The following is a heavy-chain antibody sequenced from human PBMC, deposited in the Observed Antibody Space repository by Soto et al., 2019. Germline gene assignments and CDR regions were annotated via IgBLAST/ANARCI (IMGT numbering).Heavy chain of an antibody. V-gene: IGHV3-74*01. CDR3: TRVGGSVSGMDV. CDR2: IDNAGSSV. D-gene: IGHD1-26*01. J-gene: IGHJ6*02. CDR1: GFTFSRYW. Sequence: EVQLVESGGGLVQPGGSLRLYCAASGFTFSRYWMHWVRQAPGKGLVWVSRIDNAGSSVRYADSVKGRFTISRDNAKNTLYLQMNSLRAEDTAVYYCTRVGGSVSGMDVWGQGTTVTVSS.